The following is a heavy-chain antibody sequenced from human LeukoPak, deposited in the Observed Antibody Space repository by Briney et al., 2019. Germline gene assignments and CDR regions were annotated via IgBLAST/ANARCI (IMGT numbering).Heavy chain of an antibody. CDR1: GGSINSGDYY. J-gene: IGHJ5*02. Sequence: PSETLSLTCTVSGGSINSGDYYWSWIRQPPGKGLEWIGYIYYSGSTYYNPSLKSRVTISVDTSKNQFSLKLSSVTAADTAVYYCARAYYDFWSGYYPGFRWFDPWGQGTLVTVSS. CDR3: ARAYYDFWSGYYPGFRWFDP. CDR2: IYYSGST. V-gene: IGHV4-30-4*01. D-gene: IGHD3-3*01.